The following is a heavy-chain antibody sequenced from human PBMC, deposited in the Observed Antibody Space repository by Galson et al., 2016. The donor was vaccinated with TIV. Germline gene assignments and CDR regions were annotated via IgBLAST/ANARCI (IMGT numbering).Heavy chain of an antibody. CDR1: GYSFSHYW. CDR3: ARADCDNSGF. V-gene: IGHV5-51*01. J-gene: IGHJ4*02. CDR2: IYPGDSDT. D-gene: IGHD3-22*01. Sequence: QSGAEVKKAGESLKISCQASGYSFSHYWIGWVRQMPGKGLEWMGIIYPGDSDTRYSPSFRGQVTISADNSSNTAFLQWSSLTASDTAIYYCARADCDNSGFWGPGTLVTVPS.